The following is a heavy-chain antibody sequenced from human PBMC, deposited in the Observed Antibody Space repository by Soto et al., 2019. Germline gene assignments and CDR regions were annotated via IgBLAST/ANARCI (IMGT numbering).Heavy chain of an antibody. J-gene: IGHJ4*02. CDR2: ISYDGSNK. V-gene: IGHV3-30-3*01. D-gene: IGHD3-10*01. CDR3: ARVGRGHYGSGIFFDY. CDR1: GFTFSSYA. Sequence: GGSLRLSCAASGFTFSSYAMHWVRQAPGKGLEWVAVISYDGSNKYYADSVKGRFTISRDNSKNTLYLQMNSLRAEDTAVYYCARVGRGHYGSGIFFDYWGQGTLVTVSS.